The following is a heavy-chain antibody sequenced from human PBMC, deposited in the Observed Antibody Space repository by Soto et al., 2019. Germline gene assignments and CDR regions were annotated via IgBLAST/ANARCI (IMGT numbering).Heavy chain of an antibody. J-gene: IGHJ5*02. V-gene: IGHV1-69*13. D-gene: IGHD3-10*01. CDR2: IIPIFGTA. CDR1: GGTFSSYA. CDR3: ASSYGITMVRGVIYWFDP. Sequence: GASVKVSCKASGGTFSSYAISWVRQAPGQGLEWMGGIIPIFGTANYAQKFQGRVTITADESTSTAYMELSSLRSEDTAVYYCASSYGITMVRGVIYWFDPWGQGTLVTVSS.